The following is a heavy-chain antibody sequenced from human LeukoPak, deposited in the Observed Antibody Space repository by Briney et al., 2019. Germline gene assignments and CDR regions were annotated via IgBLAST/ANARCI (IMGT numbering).Heavy chain of an antibody. J-gene: IGHJ4*02. Sequence: GSLRLPCAASGFTVSSNYMSWVRQAPGKGLGWVSVIYSGGYTYYADSVKGRFTISRDNSKNTLYLQMNSLRAEETAVYYCARDGQTGGWYRAFDCWGQGTLDTVSS. CDR2: IYSGGYT. CDR3: ARDGQTGGWYRAFDC. V-gene: IGHV3-53*01. D-gene: IGHD6-19*01. CDR1: GFTVSSNY.